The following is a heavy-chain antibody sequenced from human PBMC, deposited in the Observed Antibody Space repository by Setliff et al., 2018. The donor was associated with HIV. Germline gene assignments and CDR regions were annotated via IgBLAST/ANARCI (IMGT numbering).Heavy chain of an antibody. Sequence: GGSLRLSCAASGLTFSSYWIHWARQAPGKGLVWVSRISADGSDTSYADSVKGRFTISRDNAMNTAYLQMNSLRGEDTALYYCSLGYCSGGSCYSDPEVAFDIWGQGTMVTVSS. CDR3: SLGYCSGGSCYSDPEVAFDI. V-gene: IGHV3-74*01. CDR2: ISADGSDT. J-gene: IGHJ3*02. CDR1: GLTFSSYW. D-gene: IGHD2-15*01.